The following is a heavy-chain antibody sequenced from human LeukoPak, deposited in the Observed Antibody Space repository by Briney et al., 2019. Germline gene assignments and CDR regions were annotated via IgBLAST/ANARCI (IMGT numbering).Heavy chain of an antibody. Sequence: SETLSLTCTVSGDSINSLDLWSWVRQPPGKGLEWIGEMYLSGTTHSNPSVKSRVTKSIDKSKNQFFLNLSSVTAADTAVYYCAGLVGRYSSGLYYYYFDYWGQGTLVPSPQ. J-gene: IGHJ4*02. D-gene: IGHD3-22*01. CDR1: GDSINSLDL. V-gene: IGHV4-4*02. CDR2: MYLSGTT. CDR3: AGLVGRYSSGLYYYYFDY.